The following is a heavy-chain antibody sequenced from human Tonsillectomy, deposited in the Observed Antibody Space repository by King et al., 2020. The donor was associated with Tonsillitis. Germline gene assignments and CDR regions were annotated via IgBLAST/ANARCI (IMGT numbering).Heavy chain of an antibody. CDR2: ISSSSSYI. CDR1: GFTFSDYA. CDR3: ASSRSEILTGYPLSPIDY. J-gene: IGHJ4*02. Sequence: VQLVESGGDLVKPGGSLRLSCAASGFTFSDYAMNWVRQAPGKGLEWVSSISSSSSYIYYADSMKGRFSISRDNAKNSLYLQMNSLRVEETAVYYCASSRSEILTGYPLSPIDYWGQGTLVTVSS. D-gene: IGHD3-9*01. V-gene: IGHV3-21*01.